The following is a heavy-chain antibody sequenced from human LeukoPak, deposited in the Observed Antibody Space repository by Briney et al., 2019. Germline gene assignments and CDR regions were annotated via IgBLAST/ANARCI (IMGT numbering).Heavy chain of an antibody. J-gene: IGHJ4*02. Sequence: PSETLSLTCTVSGGSISSYYWSWIRQPPGKGLEWIGYIYYSGSTNYKPSLKRRVTISVKTSKNQFSLKLSSVTAADTAVYYCARVTGYMIEDYFDYWGQGTLVTVSS. D-gene: IGHD3-22*01. V-gene: IGHV4-59*01. CDR1: GGSISSYY. CDR3: ARVTGYMIEDYFDY. CDR2: IYYSGST.